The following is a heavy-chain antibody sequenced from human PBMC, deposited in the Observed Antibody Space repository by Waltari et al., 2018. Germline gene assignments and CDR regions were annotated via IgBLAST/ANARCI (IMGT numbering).Heavy chain of an antibody. CDR1: GFTFSRYA. CDR3: ARGIAVAGPSGFDY. D-gene: IGHD6-19*01. Sequence: EVQLVESGGGLVQPGGSLRLSCAASGFTFSRYAMSWVRQAPGKGLEWVSVIYSGGSTYYADSVKGRFTISRDNSKNTLYLQMNSLRAEDTAVYYCARGIAVAGPSGFDYWGQGTLVTVSS. J-gene: IGHJ4*02. V-gene: IGHV3-66*01. CDR2: IYSGGST.